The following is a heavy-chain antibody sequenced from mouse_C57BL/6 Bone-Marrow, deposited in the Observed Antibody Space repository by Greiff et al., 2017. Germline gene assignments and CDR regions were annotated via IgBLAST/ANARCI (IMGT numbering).Heavy chain of an antibody. J-gene: IGHJ2*01. D-gene: IGHD1-1*01. Sequence: VQLQQSGAELVRPGASVKLSCTASGFNIKDDYMHWVKQRPEQGLEWIGWIDPENGDTEYASKFQGKATITADTSSNTAYLQLSSLTSEDTAVYYCTTPTVPSYFDYWGQGTTLTVSS. CDR1: GFNIKDDY. V-gene: IGHV14-4*01. CDR2: IDPENGDT. CDR3: TTPTVPSYFDY.